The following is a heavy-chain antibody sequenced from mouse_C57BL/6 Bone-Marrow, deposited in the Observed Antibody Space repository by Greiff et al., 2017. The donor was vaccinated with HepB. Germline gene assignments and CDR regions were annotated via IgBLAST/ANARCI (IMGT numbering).Heavy chain of an antibody. V-gene: IGHV1-54*01. Sequence: QVQLKESGAELVRPGTSVKVSCKASGYAFTNYLIEWVKQRPGQGLEWIGVINPGSGGTNYNEKFKGKATLTADKSSSTAYMQLSSLTSEDSAVYFCARWDYDYDEDDYWGQGTTLTVSS. CDR1: GYAFTNYL. J-gene: IGHJ2*01. CDR3: ARWDYDYDEDDY. D-gene: IGHD2-4*01. CDR2: INPGSGGT.